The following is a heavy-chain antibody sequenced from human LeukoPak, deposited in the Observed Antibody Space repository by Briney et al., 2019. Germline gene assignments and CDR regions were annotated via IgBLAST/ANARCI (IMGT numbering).Heavy chain of an antibody. D-gene: IGHD3-10*01. V-gene: IGHV4-34*01. Sequence: SETLSLTCAVYGGSFSGYYWSWIRQPPGKGLEWIGEINHSGSTNYNPSLKSRVTISVDTSKNQFSLKLSSVTAADTAVYYCARTPMVRANPFDYWGQGTLVTVSS. CDR3: ARTPMVRANPFDY. CDR1: GGSFSGYY. CDR2: INHSGST. J-gene: IGHJ4*02.